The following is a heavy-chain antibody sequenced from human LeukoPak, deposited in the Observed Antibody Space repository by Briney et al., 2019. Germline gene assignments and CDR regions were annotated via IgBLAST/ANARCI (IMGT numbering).Heavy chain of an antibody. D-gene: IGHD4-17*01. CDR3: ARAHTVITGFYY. Sequence: SETLSLTCAVYGGSFSGYYWSWIRQPPGKGLEWIGEINHSGSTNYNPSLKSRVTISVDTSKNQFSLKLSSVTAADTAVYYCARAHTVITGFYYWGQGTLVTVSS. CDR1: GGSFSGYY. CDR2: INHSGST. J-gene: IGHJ4*02. V-gene: IGHV4-34*01.